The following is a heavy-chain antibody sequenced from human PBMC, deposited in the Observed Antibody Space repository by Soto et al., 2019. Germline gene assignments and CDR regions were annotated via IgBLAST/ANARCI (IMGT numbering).Heavy chain of an antibody. V-gene: IGHV3-48*02. CDR2: ISSGSSTI. CDR1: GFTFSSYS. D-gene: IGHD3-22*01. CDR3: ARDPDYYDSSGYYPEYFQH. Sequence: GGSLRLSCAASGFTFSSYSMNWVRQAPGKGLEWVSYISSGSSTIYYADSVKGRFTISRDNAKNSLYLQMNSLRDEDTAVYYCARDPDYYDSSGYYPEYFQHWGQGTLVTVSS. J-gene: IGHJ1*01.